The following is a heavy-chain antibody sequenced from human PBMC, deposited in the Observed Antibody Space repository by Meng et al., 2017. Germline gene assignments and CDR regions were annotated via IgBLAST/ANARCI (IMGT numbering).Heavy chain of an antibody. D-gene: IGHD6-19*01. CDR1: GFTFGSNG. J-gene: IGHJ4*02. CDR2: ISYDGSNK. Sequence: LVGLWGGRCRPGKAPELPCAASGFTFGSNGRHWVRQAPGKGLEGVAVISYDGSNKNYADSVKGRFTISRDNAKNSLYLQMNSLRAEDTAVYYCARGAGAYSSGWYYDYWGQGTLVTVSS. CDR3: ARGAGAYSSGWYYDY. V-gene: IGHV3-30*07.